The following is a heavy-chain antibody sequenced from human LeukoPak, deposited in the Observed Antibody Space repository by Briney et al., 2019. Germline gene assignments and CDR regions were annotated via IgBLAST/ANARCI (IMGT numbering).Heavy chain of an antibody. CDR1: GFTFSSYG. CDR2: ISYDGSNK. V-gene: IGHV3-30*18. Sequence: PGGSLRLSCAASGFTFSSYGMHWVRQAPGKGLEWVAVISYDGSNKYYADSVKGRFTISRDNSKNTLYLQMNSLRVEDTAVYYCAKGYGTTGTASSNWFDPWGQGTLVTVSS. J-gene: IGHJ5*02. CDR3: AKGYGTTGTASSNWFDP. D-gene: IGHD1-1*01.